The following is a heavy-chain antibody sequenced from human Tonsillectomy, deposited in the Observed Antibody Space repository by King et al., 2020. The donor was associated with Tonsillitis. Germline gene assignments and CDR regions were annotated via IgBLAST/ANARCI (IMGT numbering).Heavy chain of an antibody. Sequence: QVQLQQWGAGLLKPSETLSLTCAVYGGSFSGYYWTWIRQTPGKGLEWIGEINHSGSTNYNPSLKSRVTISVDTSKNQFSLKLSSVTAADTAVYYCARDTYRNYAFDIWGQGTMVTVSS. CDR1: GGSFSGYY. D-gene: IGHD3-16*02. J-gene: IGHJ3*02. V-gene: IGHV4-34*01. CDR3: ARDTYRNYAFDI. CDR2: INHSGST.